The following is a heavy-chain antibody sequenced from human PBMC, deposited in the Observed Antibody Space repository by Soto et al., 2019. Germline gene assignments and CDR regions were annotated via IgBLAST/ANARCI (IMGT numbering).Heavy chain of an antibody. CDR1: GGSISSYY. V-gene: IGHV4-59*08. D-gene: IGHD3-10*01. CDR3: ARRYGSGFDY. CDR2: IYYRGST. J-gene: IGHJ4*02. Sequence: QVQLQESGPGLVKPSETLSLTCTVSGGSISSYYWSWIRQPPGKGLEWIGYIYYRGSTNYNPSLKSRVPISVDTSKNQFSLKLSSVTAADTAVYSCARRYGSGFDYWGQGTLVTVSS.